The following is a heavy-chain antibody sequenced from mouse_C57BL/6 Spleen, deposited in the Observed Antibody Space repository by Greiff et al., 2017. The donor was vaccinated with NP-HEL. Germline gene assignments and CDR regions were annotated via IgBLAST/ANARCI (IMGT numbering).Heavy chain of an antibody. CDR2: IWGVGST. D-gene: IGHD2-10*01. CDR3: ARLTYSDAMDY. CDR1: GFSLTSYG. Sequence: VQLQESGPGLVAPSQSLSITCTVSGFSLTSYGVDWVRQSPGKGLEWLGVIWGVGSTNYNSALKSRLSISKDNSKSQVFLKMNSLQTDDTAMYYCARLTYSDAMDYWGQGTSVTVSS. J-gene: IGHJ4*01. V-gene: IGHV2-6*01.